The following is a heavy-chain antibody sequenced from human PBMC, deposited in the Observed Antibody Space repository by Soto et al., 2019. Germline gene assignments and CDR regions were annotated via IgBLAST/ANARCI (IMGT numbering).Heavy chain of an antibody. CDR3: ARDQVVEYSNSRDEY. V-gene: IGHV1-18*01. CDR2: INTYNGNT. J-gene: IGHJ4*02. Sequence: QVQLVQSGAEVRKPGASVTVSCKASGYTFTNYGISWVRHVPGQGLQWMGWINTYNGNTNYAQKLQGRVTMTTDTATSTAYMDLSSLRSDDTAGYYSARDQVVEYSNSRDEYWGQGTLVTVSS. CDR1: GYTFTNYG. D-gene: IGHD2-2*01.